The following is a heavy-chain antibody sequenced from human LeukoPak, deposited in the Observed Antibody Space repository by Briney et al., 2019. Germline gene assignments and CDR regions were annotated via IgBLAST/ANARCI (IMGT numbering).Heavy chain of an antibody. CDR1: GGSISSGSYY. CDR2: IYTSGST. J-gene: IGHJ3*02. CDR3: ARLAVTSLAPAFDI. Sequence: PSETLSLTCTVSGGSISSGSYYWSWIRQPAGKGLEWIGRIYTSGSTNYNPSLKSRVTISVDTSKNQFSLKLSSVTAADTAVYYCARLAVTSLAPAFDIWGQGTMVTVSS. D-gene: IGHD4-17*01. V-gene: IGHV4-61*02.